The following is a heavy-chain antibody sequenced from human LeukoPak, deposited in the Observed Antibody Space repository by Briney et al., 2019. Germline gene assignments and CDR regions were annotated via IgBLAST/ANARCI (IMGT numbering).Heavy chain of an antibody. CDR2: ISGSGGST. Sequence: GGSLRLSCAASGFTFSSYAMSWVRQAPGKGLEWVSAISGSGGSTYYADSVKGRFAISRDNSKNTLYLQMNSLRAEDTAVYYCAKVPKYYDSSGYHLPDYWGQGTLVTVSS. J-gene: IGHJ4*02. V-gene: IGHV3-23*01. CDR1: GFTFSSYA. D-gene: IGHD3-22*01. CDR3: AKVPKYYDSSGYHLPDY.